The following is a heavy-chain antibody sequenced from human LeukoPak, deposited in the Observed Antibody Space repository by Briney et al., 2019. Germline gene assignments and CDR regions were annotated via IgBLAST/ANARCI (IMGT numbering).Heavy chain of an antibody. J-gene: IGHJ4*02. CDR2: IYSTGTT. Sequence: SETLSLTCTVSGGSISSYYWSWIRQPPGKGLEWIGFIYSTGTTSYNSSLQSRVTISVDTSKNQFSLKLKSVIAADTAIYYCAGRWRGTIDYRGRGTLVAVSS. V-gene: IGHV4-4*09. CDR1: GGSISSYY. D-gene: IGHD5-24*01. CDR3: AGRWRGTIDY.